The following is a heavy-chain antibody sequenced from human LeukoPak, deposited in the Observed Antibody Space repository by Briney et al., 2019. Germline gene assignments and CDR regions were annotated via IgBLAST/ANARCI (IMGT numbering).Heavy chain of an antibody. Sequence: SETLSLTCAAYGGSFSGYYWSWVRQPPGKGLEWVGEINHSGRTNYNPSLKTLVTISIDTSKNQFSLKLSSVTAADTAVYYCARGPRSSRFDYWGQGTLVTVSS. CDR1: GGSFSGYY. CDR3: ARGPRSSRFDY. D-gene: IGHD2-15*01. CDR2: INHSGRT. J-gene: IGHJ4*02. V-gene: IGHV4-34*01.